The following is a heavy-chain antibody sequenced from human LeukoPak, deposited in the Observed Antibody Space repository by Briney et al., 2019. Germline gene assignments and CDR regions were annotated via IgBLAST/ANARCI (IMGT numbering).Heavy chain of an antibody. V-gene: IGHV4-39*01. Sequence: SETLSLTCTVSGGSISSSSYYWGWIRQPPGKGLEWIGSIYYSGSTYYNPSLKSRVTISVDTSKNRFSLKLSSVTAADTAVYYCARRQKDIVVVPAARSHWFDPWGQGTLVTVSS. D-gene: IGHD2-2*01. CDR2: IYYSGST. CDR1: GGSISSSSYY. J-gene: IGHJ5*02. CDR3: ARRQKDIVVVPAARSHWFDP.